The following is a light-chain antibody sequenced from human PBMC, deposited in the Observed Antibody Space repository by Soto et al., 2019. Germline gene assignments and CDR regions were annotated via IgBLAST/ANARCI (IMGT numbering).Light chain of an antibody. V-gene: IGLV2-23*02. J-gene: IGLJ2*01. Sequence: QSVLTQPASVSGSLGQSITVSCTGTNGDIGSYDIVSWYQQLPGKAPKLIIYEVAKRPSGVSYRFSGSKSGNTASLTISGLQVEDEADYFCCSYAGPLTLLFGGGTKVTVL. CDR2: EVA. CDR3: CSYAGPLTLL. CDR1: NGDIGSYDI.